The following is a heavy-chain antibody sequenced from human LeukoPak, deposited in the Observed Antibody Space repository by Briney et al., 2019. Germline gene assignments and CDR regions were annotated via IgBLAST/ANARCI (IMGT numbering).Heavy chain of an antibody. D-gene: IGHD1-1*01. J-gene: IGHJ6*03. CDR2: ISSSSSTI. CDR3: ATTRGYHWVYYYYYYMDV. V-gene: IGHV3-48*01. Sequence: GSLRLSGAASGFTFSSYSMNWVRQAPGKGLEWVSYISSSSSTIYYADSVKGRFTISRDNAKNSLYLQMNSLRAEDTAVYYCATTRGYHWVYYYYYYMDVWGKGTTVTVSS. CDR1: GFTFSSYS.